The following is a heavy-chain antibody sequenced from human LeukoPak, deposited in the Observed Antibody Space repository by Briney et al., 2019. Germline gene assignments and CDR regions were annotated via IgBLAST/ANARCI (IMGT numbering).Heavy chain of an antibody. Sequence: PSETLSLTCTVSGGSISSYYWSWIRQPAGKGLEWIGRIYTSGSTNYNPSLKSRVTMSVDTSKNQFSLKLSSVTAADTAVYYCARESYYDILTGYSTTYYFDYWGQGTLVTVSS. CDR2: IYTSGST. V-gene: IGHV4-4*07. J-gene: IGHJ4*02. CDR3: ARESYYDILTGYSTTYYFDY. D-gene: IGHD3-9*01. CDR1: GGSISSYY.